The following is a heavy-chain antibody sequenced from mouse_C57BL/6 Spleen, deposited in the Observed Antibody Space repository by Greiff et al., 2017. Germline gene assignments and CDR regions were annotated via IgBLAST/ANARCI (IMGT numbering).Heavy chain of an antibody. CDR3: TRPYGSSYGDFDY. D-gene: IGHD1-1*01. J-gene: IGHJ2*01. V-gene: IGHV1-5*01. CDR1: GYTFTSYW. Sequence: VQLQQSGTVLARPGASVKMSCKTSGYTFTSYWMHWVKQRPGQGLEWIGAIYPGNSDTSYNQKFKGKAKLTAVTSASTAYMELSSLTNEDSAVXYCTRPYGSSYGDFDYGGQGTTLTVSS. CDR2: IYPGNSDT.